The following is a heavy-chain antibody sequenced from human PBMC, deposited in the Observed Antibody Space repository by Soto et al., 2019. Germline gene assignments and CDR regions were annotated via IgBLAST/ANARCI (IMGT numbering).Heavy chain of an antibody. CDR2: LSKDSGRDT. CDR3: AQEHWAIPDA. D-gene: IGHD7-27*01. Sequence: LAESGGALVKHGGSLRLSCAAAGFIFRDLFMNWIRQAAGKGLEWISYLSKDSGRDTRYADSVKDRFTISMDNAKNSVILPMNYTTVEGTAVYYFAQEHWAIPDACGQLSLVT. V-gene: IGHV3-11*01. J-gene: IGHJ5*02. CDR1: GFIFRDLF.